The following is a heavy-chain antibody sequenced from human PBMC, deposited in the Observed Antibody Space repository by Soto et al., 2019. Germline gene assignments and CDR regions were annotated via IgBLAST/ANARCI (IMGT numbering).Heavy chain of an antibody. CDR1: GGSISSGDYY. D-gene: IGHD6-13*01. CDR2: IYYSGST. J-gene: IGHJ5*02. CDR3: ARVQTADGMRWFDP. V-gene: IGHV4-30-4*01. Sequence: PSETLSLTCTVSGGSISSGDYYWSWIRQPPGKGLEWIGYIYYSGSTYYNPSLKSRVIISVDTSKNQFSLRLSSVNVADTAVYYCARVQTADGMRWFDPWGQGTQVTVSS.